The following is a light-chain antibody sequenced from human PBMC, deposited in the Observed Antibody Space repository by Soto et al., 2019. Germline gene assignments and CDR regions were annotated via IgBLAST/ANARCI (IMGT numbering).Light chain of an antibody. V-gene: IGKV1-5*01. CDR1: RSINRW. CDR2: DAS. Sequence: DIQMTQSPSTLSASVGDRVTITCRASRSINRWLAWYQQKPGKAPKLLIYDASTLESGVPSRFSGSGSETEFTLTISRLQPDDFATYFCHSRAFGQGTRL. J-gene: IGKJ5*01. CDR3: HSRA.